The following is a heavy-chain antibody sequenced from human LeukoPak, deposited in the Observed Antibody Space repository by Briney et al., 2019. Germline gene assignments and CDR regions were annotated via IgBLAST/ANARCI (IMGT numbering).Heavy chain of an antibody. V-gene: IGHV3-30*02. CDR1: GSSFSSYG. J-gene: IGHJ6*03. CDR2: IRYDGSKK. D-gene: IGHD5-24*01. CDR3: ARDRVRVGMATIRYYYMDV. Sequence: PGGSLRLSCAASGSSFSSYGIHWVRQAPGKGLEWVAFIRYDGSKKYYADSVKGRFTISRDNSKNTLYLQMNSLRAEDTAVYYCARDRVRVGMATIRYYYMDVWGKGTTVTISS.